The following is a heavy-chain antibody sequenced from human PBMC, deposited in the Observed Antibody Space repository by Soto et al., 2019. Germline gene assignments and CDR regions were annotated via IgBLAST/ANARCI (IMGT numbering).Heavy chain of an antibody. J-gene: IGHJ4*02. Sequence: SETLSLTCTVSGGSISSSSYYWGWIRQPPGKGLEWIGSFYYSGSTYYNPSLKSRVTISVDTSKNQFSLKLSSVTAADTAVYYCARQRWLDIFDYWGQGTLVTVSS. CDR2: FYYSGST. CDR3: ARQRWLDIFDY. V-gene: IGHV4-39*01. D-gene: IGHD5-12*01. CDR1: GGSISSSSYY.